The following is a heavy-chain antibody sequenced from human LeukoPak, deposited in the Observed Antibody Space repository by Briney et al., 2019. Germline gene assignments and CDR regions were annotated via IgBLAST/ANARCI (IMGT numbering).Heavy chain of an antibody. CDR1: GFTVSSNY. CDR3: ARPYYDSSGYYSRYERVRNAFDI. D-gene: IGHD3-22*01. CDR2: IYSGGST. J-gene: IGHJ3*02. V-gene: IGHV3-66*04. Sequence: PGGSLRLSCAASGFTVSSNYMSWVRQAPGKGLEWVSVIYSGGSTYYADSVKGRFTISRDNSKNTLYLQMNSLRAEDTAVYYCARPYYDSSGYYSRYERVRNAFDIWGQGTMVTVSS.